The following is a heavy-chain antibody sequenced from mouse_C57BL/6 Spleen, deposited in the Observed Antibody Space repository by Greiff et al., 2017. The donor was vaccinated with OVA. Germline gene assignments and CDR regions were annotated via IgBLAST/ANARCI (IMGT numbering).Heavy chain of an antibody. CDR3: TEGTTVVFDY. CDR2: IDPETGGT. Sequence: QVQLQQSGAELVRPGASVTLSCKASGYTFTDYEMHWVKQTPVHGLEWIGAIDPETGGTAYNQKFKGKAILTADKSSSTAYMELRSLTSEDSAVYYCTEGTTVVFDYWGQGTTLTGSS. CDR1: GYTFTDYE. J-gene: IGHJ2*01. V-gene: IGHV1-15*01. D-gene: IGHD1-1*01.